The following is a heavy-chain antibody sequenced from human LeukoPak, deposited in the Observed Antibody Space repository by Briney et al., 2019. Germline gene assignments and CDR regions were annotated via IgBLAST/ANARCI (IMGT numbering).Heavy chain of an antibody. CDR1: GGSFSGYY. CDR3: ARGGYGYSPFDY. Sequence: SETLSLTCAVYGGSFSGYYWSWIRQPPGKGLEWIGEINHSGSTNYNPSLKSRVTISVDTSKNQFSLKLSSVTAADTAVYYCARGGYGYSPFDYWGQGTLVTVSS. D-gene: IGHD5-18*01. J-gene: IGHJ4*02. V-gene: IGHV4-34*01. CDR2: INHSGST.